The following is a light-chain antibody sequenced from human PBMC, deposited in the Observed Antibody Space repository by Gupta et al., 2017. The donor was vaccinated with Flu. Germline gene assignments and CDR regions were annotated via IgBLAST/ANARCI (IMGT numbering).Light chain of an antibody. J-gene: IGKJ1*01. CDR2: WAP. CDR1: QNCLYIFKNKSD. CDR3: QQYYSTPWT. Sequence: DIVMTQSPDSLAVSLCERATIICKSIQNCLYIFKNKSDLAWYQQKPGQPPELLIYWAPTRESGVPDRFSGSGSGTDFTLTISSLQAEDVAVYYCQQYYSTPWTFGQGPSVEIK. V-gene: IGKV4-1*01.